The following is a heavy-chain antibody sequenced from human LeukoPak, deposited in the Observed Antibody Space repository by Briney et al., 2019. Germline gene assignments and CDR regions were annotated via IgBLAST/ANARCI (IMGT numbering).Heavy chain of an antibody. J-gene: IGHJ6*02. V-gene: IGHV3-21*01. CDR3: ARDPVGSSPFDYYYGMDV. CDR1: EFTFSSYS. CDR2: ISSSSSYI. Sequence: GGSLRLSCAASEFTFSSYSMNWVRQAPGKGLEWVSSISSSSSYIYYADSVKGRFTISRDNAKNSLYLQMNSLRAEDTAVYYCARDPVGSSPFDYYYGMDVWGQGTTVTVSS. D-gene: IGHD1-26*01.